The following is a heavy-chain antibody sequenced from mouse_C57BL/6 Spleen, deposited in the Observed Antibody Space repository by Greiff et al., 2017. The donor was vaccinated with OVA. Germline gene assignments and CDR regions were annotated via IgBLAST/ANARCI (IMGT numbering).Heavy chain of an antibody. CDR2: FFPGSGST. Sequence: VQLQQPGAELVKPGASVKMSCKASGYTFTSYWITWVKQRPGQGLEWIGDFFPGSGSTNYNEKFKSKATLTVDTSSSTAYMQLSSLTSEDSAVYYCARYYYGSSYENYAMDYWGQGTSVTVSS. J-gene: IGHJ4*01. D-gene: IGHD1-1*01. V-gene: IGHV1-55*01. CDR1: GYTFTSYW. CDR3: ARYYYGSSYENYAMDY.